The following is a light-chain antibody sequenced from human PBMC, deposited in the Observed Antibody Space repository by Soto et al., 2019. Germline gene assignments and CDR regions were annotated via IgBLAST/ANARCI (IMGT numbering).Light chain of an antibody. CDR2: GAS. V-gene: IGKV3-20*01. Sequence: EIVLTQSPGTLSLSPGDSATLSCRASQTVTNNYLAWYQQKPGQAPRLLISGASIRAPGIPDRFSGSGSGTDFTLTISSLQPDDFATYYCQHYSTVWAFGQGTKVEI. CDR1: QTVTNNY. CDR3: QHYSTVWA. J-gene: IGKJ1*01.